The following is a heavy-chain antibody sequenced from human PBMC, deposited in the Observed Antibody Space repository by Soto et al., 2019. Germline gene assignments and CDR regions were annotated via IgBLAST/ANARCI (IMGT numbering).Heavy chain of an antibody. CDR3: ARHRHPRGTVGATSPHDP. J-gene: IGHJ5*02. V-gene: IGHV3-53*01. CDR1: GFSVSSNY. CDR2: HYSGGST. D-gene: IGHD1-26*01. Sequence: GGSLRLSCAISGFSVSSNYLSWVRQAPGKGLEWVSVHYSGGSTYYADSVQGRFTISRDKSNNTLYLQMRRVRAEDTAVYFCARHRHPRGTVGATSPHDPWGQGTQVTVS.